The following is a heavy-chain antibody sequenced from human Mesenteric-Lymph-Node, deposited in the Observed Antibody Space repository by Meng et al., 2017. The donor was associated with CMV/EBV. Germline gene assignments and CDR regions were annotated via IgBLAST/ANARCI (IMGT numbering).Heavy chain of an antibody. V-gene: IGHV5-51*01. Sequence: KGSGYSCNSYWIGWVRQMPRKGLEWMGIIYPGDSDTRYSPSFQGQVTISADKSISTAYLQWSSLKASDTATYYCAHRDMVRGVNFDYWGQGTLVTVSS. CDR3: AHRDMVRGVNFDY. J-gene: IGHJ4*02. CDR1: GYSCNSYW. D-gene: IGHD3-10*01. CDR2: IYPGDSDT.